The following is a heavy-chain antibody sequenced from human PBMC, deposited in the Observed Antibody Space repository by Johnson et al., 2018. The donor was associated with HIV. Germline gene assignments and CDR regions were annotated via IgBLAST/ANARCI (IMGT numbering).Heavy chain of an antibody. CDR3: ASPPDAFDI. Sequence: VQLVESGGGVVQPERSLRLSCAASGFTFSSYAMHWVRQAPGKVLEWVSYISSSGSTIYYADSVKGRFTISRDNSKNTLYLQMNSLRTEDTAVYYCASPPDAFDIWGQGTMVTVSS. CDR1: GFTFSSYA. J-gene: IGHJ3*02. CDR2: ISSSGSTI. V-gene: IGHV3-48*01.